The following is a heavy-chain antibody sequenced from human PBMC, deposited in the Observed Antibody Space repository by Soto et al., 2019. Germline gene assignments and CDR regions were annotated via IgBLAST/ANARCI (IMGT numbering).Heavy chain of an antibody. J-gene: IGHJ5*02. V-gene: IGHV4-59*01. Sequence: PSETLSLTCTVSGGSISSYYWSWIRQPPGKGLEWIGYIYYSGSTNYNPSLKSRVTISVDTSKNQFSLKLSSVTAADTAVYYCAIVTSYDILTGYPPWYWFDPWGQGTLVTVSS. CDR3: AIVTSYDILTGYPPWYWFDP. D-gene: IGHD3-9*01. CDR1: GGSISSYY. CDR2: IYYSGST.